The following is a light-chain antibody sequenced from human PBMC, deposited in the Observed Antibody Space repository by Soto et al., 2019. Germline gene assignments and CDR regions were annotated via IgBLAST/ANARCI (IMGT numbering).Light chain of an antibody. CDR3: SSYAGSNNMI. J-gene: IGLJ2*01. Sequence: QSVLTQPPSASGSPGQSVTISCTGSSSDVGGYNYVSWHQQQPGKAPKLIIYEVRERPSGVPDRFSGSKSGNTASLTVSGLQTEDEGDYYCSSYAGSNNMIVGGGTKLTVL. CDR1: SSDVGGYNY. V-gene: IGLV2-8*01. CDR2: EVR.